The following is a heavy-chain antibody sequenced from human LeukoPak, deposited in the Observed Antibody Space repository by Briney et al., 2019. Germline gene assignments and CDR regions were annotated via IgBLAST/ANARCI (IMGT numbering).Heavy chain of an antibody. CDR1: GFTFDDYA. D-gene: IGHD3-22*01. CDR2: ISWNSGSI. J-gene: IGHJ4*02. V-gene: IGHV3-9*01. CDR3: AKDISDYHDSSGYYVY. Sequence: GGSLRLSCAASGFTFDDYAMHWVRQAPGKGLEWVSGISWNSGSIGYADSVKGRFTISRDNAKNSLYLQMNSLRAEDTALYYCAKDISDYHDSSGYYVYWGQGTLVTVSS.